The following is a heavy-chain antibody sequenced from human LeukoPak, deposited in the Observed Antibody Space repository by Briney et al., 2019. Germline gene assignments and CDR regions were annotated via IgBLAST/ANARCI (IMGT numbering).Heavy chain of an antibody. CDR1: GFTFSNYA. Sequence: GGSLRLSCAASGFTFSNYAMRWVRQAPGKGLEWVSAISSGAINTYYADSVKGRFTVSRDNSKNTLYLQMSSLRAEDTAVYYCAKEAVDYDILTGYYTTGYFDYWGQGTLVTVSS. D-gene: IGHD3-9*01. V-gene: IGHV3-23*01. CDR2: ISSGAINT. J-gene: IGHJ4*02. CDR3: AKEAVDYDILTGYYTTGYFDY.